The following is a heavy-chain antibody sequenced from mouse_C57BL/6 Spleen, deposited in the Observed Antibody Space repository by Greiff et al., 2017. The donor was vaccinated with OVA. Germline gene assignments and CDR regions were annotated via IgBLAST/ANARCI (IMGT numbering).Heavy chain of an antibody. CDR1: GYTFTSYW. CDR3: ARGGGRGFAD. Sequence: VQLQQPGAELVRPGSSVKLSCKASGYTFTSYWMDWVKQRPGQGLEWIGNIYPSDSETHYNQKFKDKATLTVDKSSSTAYMQLSSLTSEDSAVYYCARGGGRGFADWGQGTLVTVSA. J-gene: IGHJ3*01. D-gene: IGHD3-3*01. V-gene: IGHV1-61*01. CDR2: IYPSDSET.